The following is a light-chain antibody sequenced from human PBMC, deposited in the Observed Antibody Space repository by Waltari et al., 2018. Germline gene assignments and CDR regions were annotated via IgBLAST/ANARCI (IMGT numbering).Light chain of an antibody. V-gene: IGKV3-20*01. CDR3: QQYDTSPAT. CDR1: QSLQVDC. J-gene: IGKJ2*01. CDR2: GAL. Sequence: EIVLTQSPGPLSLSPGEKATLSCRASQSLQVDCVAWYQQKSGQAPRLLIYGALYRAADIPDRFSGSGSGTDFTLTITRLEPEDFAVYYCQQYDTSPATFGQGTKVEMK.